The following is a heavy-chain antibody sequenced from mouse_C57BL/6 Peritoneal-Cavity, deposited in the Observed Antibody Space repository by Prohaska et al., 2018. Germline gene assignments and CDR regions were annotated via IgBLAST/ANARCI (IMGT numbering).Heavy chain of an antibody. D-gene: IGHD1-1*01. CDR3: ARGTTVPDFDY. CDR2: ILPGSGST. Sequence: TLSCKATGYTFTGYWIEWVKQRPGHGLEWIGEILPGSGSTNYNVKFKGKATFTADTSSNTAYMQLSSMTTEESVIYYSARGTTVPDFDYLGECTTLAISS. V-gene: IGHV1-9*01. CDR1: GYTFTGYW. J-gene: IGHJ2*01.